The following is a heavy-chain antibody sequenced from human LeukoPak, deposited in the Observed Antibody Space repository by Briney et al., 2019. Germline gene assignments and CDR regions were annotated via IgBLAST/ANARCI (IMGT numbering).Heavy chain of an antibody. CDR3: ARDLDVYYGSGSDFDY. J-gene: IGHJ4*02. CDR1: GFTFSSYG. V-gene: IGHV3-33*01. Sequence: GPLRLSCAASGFTFSSYGMHWVRQAPGKGLEWVAVIWYDGSNKYYADSVKGRFTISRDNSKNTLYLQMNSLRAEDTAVYYCARDLDVYYGSGSDFDYWGQGTLVTVSS. CDR2: IWYDGSNK. D-gene: IGHD3-10*01.